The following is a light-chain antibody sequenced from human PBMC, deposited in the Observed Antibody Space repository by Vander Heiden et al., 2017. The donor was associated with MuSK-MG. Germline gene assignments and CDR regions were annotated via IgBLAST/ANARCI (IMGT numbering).Light chain of an antibody. J-gene: IGLJ3*02. CDR3: QVWDTSDHPNWV. CDR1: NIGSKS. Sequence: SYVLTQPPSVSVAPGPTARITCGGNNIGSKSVHWYQQKPGQAPVLVVYDDSDRPSGIPERFSGATSGNTATLTISRVEAGDEADYYCQVWDTSDHPNWVFGGGTKLTVL. V-gene: IGLV3-21*02. CDR2: DDS.